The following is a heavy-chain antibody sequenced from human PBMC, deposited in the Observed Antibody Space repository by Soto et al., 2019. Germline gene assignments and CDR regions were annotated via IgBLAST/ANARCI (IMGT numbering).Heavy chain of an antibody. CDR3: ARDPRGARWAKQVDY. Sequence: QVQLVQSGAEVKKPGASVKVSCKASGYTFTSYYMRWVRQAPGQGLEWMGIINPSGGSTSYAQKFQGRVTMTRDTSTSTVYMELSSLRSEDTAVYYCARDPRGARWAKQVDYWGQGTLVTVSS. CDR1: GYTFTSYY. CDR2: INPSGGST. D-gene: IGHD1-26*01. J-gene: IGHJ4*02. V-gene: IGHV1-46*01.